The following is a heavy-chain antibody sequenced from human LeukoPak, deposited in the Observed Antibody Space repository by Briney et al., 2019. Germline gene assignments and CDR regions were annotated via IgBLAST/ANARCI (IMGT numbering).Heavy chain of an antibody. Sequence: PGGSLRLSCAASGFTFSSYAMSWVRQAPGKGPEWVSAISGSGGSTYYADSVKGRFTISRDNSKNTLYLQMNSLRAEDTAVYYCAKRYGSGQKRGAFDIWGQGTMVTVSS. CDR1: GFTFSSYA. CDR2: ISGSGGST. V-gene: IGHV3-23*01. J-gene: IGHJ3*02. CDR3: AKRYGSGQKRGAFDI. D-gene: IGHD3-10*01.